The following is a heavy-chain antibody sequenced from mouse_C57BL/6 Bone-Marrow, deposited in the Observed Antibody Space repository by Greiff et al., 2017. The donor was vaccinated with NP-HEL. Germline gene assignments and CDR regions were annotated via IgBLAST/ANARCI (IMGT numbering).Heavy chain of an antibody. V-gene: IGHV5-6*02. J-gene: IGHJ2*01. CDR3: ARQRSGYFDY. Sequence: DVKLVESGGDLVKPGGSLKLSCAASGFTFSSYGMSWVRQTPDKRLEWVATISSGGSYTYYPDSVKGRFTISRDNAKNTLYLQMSSLKSEDTAMYYCARQRSGYFDYCGQGTTLTVSS. CDR1: GFTFSSYG. CDR2: ISSGGSYT. D-gene: IGHD1-1*01.